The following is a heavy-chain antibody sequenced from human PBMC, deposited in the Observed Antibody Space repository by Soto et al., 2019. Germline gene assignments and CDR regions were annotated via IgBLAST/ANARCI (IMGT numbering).Heavy chain of an antibody. CDR3: ATSHGATVTQTDASDI. J-gene: IGHJ3*02. CDR1: GYSFTSYW. Sequence: PGESLKISCKGSGYSFTSYWIGWVRQMPGKGLEWMGIIYPGDSDTRYSPSFQGQVTISADKSISTAYLQWSSLKASDTAMYYCATSHGATVTQTDASDIWGQGTMVTVSS. V-gene: IGHV5-51*01. D-gene: IGHD4-17*01. CDR2: IYPGDSDT.